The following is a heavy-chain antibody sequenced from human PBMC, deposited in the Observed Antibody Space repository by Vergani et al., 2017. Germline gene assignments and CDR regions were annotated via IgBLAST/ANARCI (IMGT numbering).Heavy chain of an antibody. V-gene: IGHV3-30*03. D-gene: IGHD2-2*01. Sequence: QVQLVESGGGVVQPGRSLRLSCAASGFTFSSYGMHWVRQAPGKGLEWVAVISYDGSNKYYADSVKGRFTISRDNSKNTLYLQMNSLRAEDTAVYYCARGMPWAFDYWGQGTLVTVSS. J-gene: IGHJ4*02. CDR1: GFTFSSYG. CDR2: ISYDGSNK. CDR3: ARGMPWAFDY.